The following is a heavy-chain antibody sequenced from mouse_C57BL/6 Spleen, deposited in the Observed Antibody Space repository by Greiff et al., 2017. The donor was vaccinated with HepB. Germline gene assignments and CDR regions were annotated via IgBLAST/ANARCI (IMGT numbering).Heavy chain of an antibody. D-gene: IGHD4-1*01. Sequence: QVQLQQPGAELVKPRASVKLSCKASGYTFTSYWMHWVKQRPGQGLEWIGMIHPNSGSTNYNEKFKSKATLTVDKSSSTAYMQLSSLTSEDSAVYYCAGNWDLYAMDYWGQGTSVTVSS. CDR1: GYTFTSYW. J-gene: IGHJ4*01. CDR2: IHPNSGST. V-gene: IGHV1-64*01. CDR3: AGNWDLYAMDY.